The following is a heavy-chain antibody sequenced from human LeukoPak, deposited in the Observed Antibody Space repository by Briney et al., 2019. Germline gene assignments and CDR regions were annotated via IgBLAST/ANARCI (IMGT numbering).Heavy chain of an antibody. CDR2: ISSDGGST. J-gene: IGHJ4*02. D-gene: IGHD1-26*01. CDR1: GFTFSSYS. Sequence: GGSMRLSCAASGFTFSSYSMHWIRQAPGKGLEYVSTISSDGGSTYYANSVKGRFTISRDNSKNTLYLQMGSLRPEDMAVYYCAREAGVEGGSFTIGHFDYWGQGTLVTVSS. CDR3: AREAGVEGGSFTIGHFDY. V-gene: IGHV3-64*01.